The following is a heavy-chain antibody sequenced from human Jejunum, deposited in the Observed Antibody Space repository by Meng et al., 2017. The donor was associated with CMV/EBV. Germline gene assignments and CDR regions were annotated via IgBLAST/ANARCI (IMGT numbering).Heavy chain of an antibody. Sequence: SGGSLSSSNWWSWVRQPPGKGLEWIGETYHSGNTNYNPSLKSRVTISIDKSKNQFSLKLSSVTAADTAVYYCASCTIYYYFGMDVWGQGTTVTVSS. CDR3: ASCTIYYYFGMDV. V-gene: IGHV4-4*02. D-gene: IGHD2-2*01. CDR2: TYHSGNT. CDR1: GGSLSSSNW. J-gene: IGHJ6*02.